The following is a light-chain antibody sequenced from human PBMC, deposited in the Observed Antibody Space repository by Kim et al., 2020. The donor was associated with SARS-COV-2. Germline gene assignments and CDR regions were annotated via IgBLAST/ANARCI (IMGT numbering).Light chain of an antibody. V-gene: IGLV2-8*01. CDR2: DVS. CDR1: SSDSGAYNF. J-gene: IGLJ3*02. CDR3: ISYAGNDNMV. Sequence: SVTFSLTGTSSDSGAYNFVSWYPQHPGKAPKLILHDVSERPSGVPDRFSGSKSGNTASLTVSGLLPDDEAAYFCISYAGNDNMVIGGGTQLTVL.